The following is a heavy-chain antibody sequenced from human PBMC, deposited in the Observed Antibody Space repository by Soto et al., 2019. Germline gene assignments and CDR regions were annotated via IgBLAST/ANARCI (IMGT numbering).Heavy chain of an antibody. V-gene: IGHV4-59*08. D-gene: IGHD2-2*01. CDR3: ARRGYCSSTSCYAGLNDAFDI. CDR2: IYYSGST. Sequence: PSETLSRTCTVSGGSISSYYWSWIRQPPGKGLEWIGYIYYSGSTNYNPSLKSRVTISVDTSKNQFSLKLSSVTAADTAVYYCARRGYCSSTSCYAGLNDAFDIWGQGTMVTVSS. CDR1: GGSISSYY. J-gene: IGHJ3*02.